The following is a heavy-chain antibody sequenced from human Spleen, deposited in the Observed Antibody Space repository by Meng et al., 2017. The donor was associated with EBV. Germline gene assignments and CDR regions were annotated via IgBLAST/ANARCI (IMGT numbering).Heavy chain of an antibody. CDR2: VHHDGST. CDR1: GASIDSSDW. V-gene: IGHV4-4*02. CDR3: ARTGTTGGTFDY. D-gene: IGHD1-1*01. Sequence: QVHLQESGPGLVNPSGTLSLTCAVSGASIDSSDWWTWVRQPPGKGLEWIGEVHHDGSTNYNASLKSRVSISVDTSKNQFSLRLTSVTAADTAVYYCARTGTTGGTFDYWGQGSLVTVSS. J-gene: IGHJ4*02.